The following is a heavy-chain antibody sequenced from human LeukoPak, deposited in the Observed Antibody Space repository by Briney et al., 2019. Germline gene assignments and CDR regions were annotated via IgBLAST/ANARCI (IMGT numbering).Heavy chain of an antibody. CDR1: GFTFRSYG. CDR3: AKDPTHFRVWDDYDNTCLNY. D-gene: IGHD3-22*01. V-gene: IGHV3-30*02. CDR2: TRYDGNNK. J-gene: IGHJ4*02. Sequence: GGSLRLSCAASGFTFRSYGMHWVRQAPGKGLEWVAFTRYDGNNKYYADSVKGRFTISRDNSKNTVYLQMNSLRAEDTAVYYCAKDPTHFRVWDDYDNTCLNYWGQGTLVTVSS.